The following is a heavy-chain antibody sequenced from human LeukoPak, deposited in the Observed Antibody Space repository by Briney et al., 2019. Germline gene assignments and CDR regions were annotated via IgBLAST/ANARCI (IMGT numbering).Heavy chain of an antibody. J-gene: IGHJ4*02. CDR1: GFTFSSYW. CDR2: IKQDGSEK. CDR3: AKSHHVTAIDY. V-gene: IGHV3-7*03. Sequence: GGSLRLSCAASGFTFSSYWMSWVCQAPGKGLEWVANIKQDGSEKYYVDSVKGRFTISRDNAKNSLYLQMNSLRAEDTAVYYCAKSHHVTAIDYWGQGTLVTVSS. D-gene: IGHD2-21*02.